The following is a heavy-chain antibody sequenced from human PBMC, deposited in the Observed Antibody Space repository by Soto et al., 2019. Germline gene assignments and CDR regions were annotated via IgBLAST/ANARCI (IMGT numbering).Heavy chain of an antibody. CDR3: ATSTYCSSSTCYQWYGMDV. V-gene: IGHV1-3*05. CDR1: GYPFSNYA. J-gene: IGHJ6*02. CDR2: INAGNGNS. Sequence: QVQLVQSGAEEKKPGASVKVSCKASGYPFSNYAMHWVRQAPGQGLEWMGWINAGNGNSKYSQKFQGRVTITSDTYANTAYMELDSLRSEDTAVYYCATSTYCSSSTCYQWYGMDVWGQGTTVTVSS. D-gene: IGHD2-2*01.